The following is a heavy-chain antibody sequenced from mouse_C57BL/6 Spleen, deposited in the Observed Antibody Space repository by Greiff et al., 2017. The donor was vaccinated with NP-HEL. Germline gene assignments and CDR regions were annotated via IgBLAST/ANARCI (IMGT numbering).Heavy chain of an antibody. D-gene: IGHD2-4*01. Sequence: EVQLVESGGGLVKPGGSLKLSCAASGFTFSDYGMHWVRQAPEKGLEWVAYISSGSSTIYYADTVKGRFTISRDNAKNTLFPQMTSLRSEDTAMYYCARQGYHYYDAMDYWGQGTSVTVSS. CDR3: ARQGYHYYDAMDY. CDR2: ISSGSSTI. CDR1: GFTFSDYG. J-gene: IGHJ4*01. V-gene: IGHV5-17*01.